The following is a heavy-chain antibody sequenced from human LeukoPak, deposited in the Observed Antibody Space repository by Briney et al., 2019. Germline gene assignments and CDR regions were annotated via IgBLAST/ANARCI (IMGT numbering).Heavy chain of an antibody. CDR3: ARHCCSGPAKRVFDI. D-gene: IGHD2-15*01. J-gene: IGHJ3*02. CDR2: ISYSGNT. Sequence: SETLSLTCTVSGGSIISSDYHWGWVRQPPGTGLEWIGTISYSGNTDYNPSLRSRVTISVDTSNNQFSLRLGSVTAAVTAVYHCARHCCSGPAKRVFDIWGQGTMVTVSS. V-gene: IGHV4-39*01. CDR1: GGSIISSDYH.